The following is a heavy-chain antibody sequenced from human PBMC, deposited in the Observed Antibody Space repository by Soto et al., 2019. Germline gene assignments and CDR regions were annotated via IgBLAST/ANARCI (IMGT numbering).Heavy chain of an antibody. J-gene: IGHJ6*02. D-gene: IGHD3-9*01. CDR3: ASTFGGLRYFDWSRIENYYYYGMDV. Sequence: GESLKISCKGSGYSFTSYWISWVRQMPGKGLEWMGRIDPSDSYTNYSPSFQGHVTISADKSISTAYLQWSSLKASDTAMYYCASTFGGLRYFDWSRIENYYYYGMDVWGQGTTVTVSS. V-gene: IGHV5-10-1*01. CDR2: IDPSDSYT. CDR1: GYSFTSYW.